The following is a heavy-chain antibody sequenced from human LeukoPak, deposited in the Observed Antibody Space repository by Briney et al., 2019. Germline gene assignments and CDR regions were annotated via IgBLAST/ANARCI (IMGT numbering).Heavy chain of an antibody. CDR1: GGSVSSGSYY. Sequence: KPSETLSLTCTVSGGSVSSGSYYWSWIRQPPGKGLEWIGYIYYSGSTNYSPSLKSRVTISVDTSKNQFSLKLSSVTAADTAVYYCARVPKYDFWSGYYWFDPWGQGTLVTVSS. V-gene: IGHV4-61*01. J-gene: IGHJ5*02. D-gene: IGHD3-3*01. CDR2: IYYSGST. CDR3: ARVPKYDFWSGYYWFDP.